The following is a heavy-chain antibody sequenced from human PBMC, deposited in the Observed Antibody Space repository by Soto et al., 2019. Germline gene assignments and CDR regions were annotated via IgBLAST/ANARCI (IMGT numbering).Heavy chain of an antibody. CDR2: INGGTGQT. V-gene: IGHV1-3*01. CDR1: GYTFSTHA. J-gene: IGHJ5*02. CDR3: ARAVMDYYDSSGYWGIWFDP. Sequence: ASVKVSCKASGYTFSTHAMHWVRQAPGQSLEWMGWINGGTGQTKHSHRFQDRVTITRDTSASTAYMELSSLRSEDTAVYYCARAVMDYYDSSGYWGIWFDPWGQGTLVTVSS. D-gene: IGHD3-22*01.